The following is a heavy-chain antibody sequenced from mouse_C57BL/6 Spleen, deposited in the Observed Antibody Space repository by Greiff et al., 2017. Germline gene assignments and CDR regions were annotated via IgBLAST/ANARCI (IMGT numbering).Heavy chain of an antibody. J-gene: IGHJ2*01. Sequence: QVQLKQPGAELVMPGASVKLSCKASGYTFTSYWMHWVKQRPGQGLEWIGEIDPSDSYTNYNQKFKGKSTLTVDKSSSTAYMQLSSLTSEDSAVYYYARSELNPSYWGQGTTLTVSS. V-gene: IGHV1-69*01. CDR3: ARSELNPSY. CDR2: IDPSDSYT. CDR1: GYTFTSYW.